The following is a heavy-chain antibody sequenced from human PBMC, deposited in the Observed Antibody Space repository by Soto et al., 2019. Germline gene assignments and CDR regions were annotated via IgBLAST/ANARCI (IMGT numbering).Heavy chain of an antibody. CDR2: ISGSGGST. J-gene: IGHJ4*02. D-gene: IGHD3-10*01. Sequence: EVQLLESGGGLVQPGGSLRLSCAASGFTFSSYAMSWVRQAPGKGLEWVSAISGSGGSTYYADSVKGRFTISRDNSKNTLYLQMNSLRAEDTAVYYCAKDYYYGSGSYYTYNFDYWCQGTLVTVSS. CDR3: AKDYYYGSGSYYTYNFDY. CDR1: GFTFSSYA. V-gene: IGHV3-23*01.